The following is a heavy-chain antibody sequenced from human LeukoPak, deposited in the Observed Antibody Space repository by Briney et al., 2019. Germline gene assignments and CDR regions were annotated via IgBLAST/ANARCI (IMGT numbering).Heavy chain of an antibody. D-gene: IGHD6-19*01. V-gene: IGHV1-2*02. CDR1: GYTFSGYF. CDR2: INSNSGGT. Sequence: ASVKASCKASGYTFSGYFMHWVRQAPGQGLEWMGWINSNSGGTNYAQKFQGRVTMTRDTSISTAYMELSRLRSDDTAVYYCARDSVAVAGIGYWGQGTLVSVSS. J-gene: IGHJ1*01. CDR3: ARDSVAVAGIGY.